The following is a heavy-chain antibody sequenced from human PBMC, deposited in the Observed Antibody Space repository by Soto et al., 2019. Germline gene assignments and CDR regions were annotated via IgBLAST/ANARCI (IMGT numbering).Heavy chain of an antibody. CDR1: GYTFTSYG. J-gene: IGHJ4*02. V-gene: IGHV1-18*01. CDR2: ISAYNGNT. Sequence: GASVKVSCKASGYTFTSYGISWVRQAPGQGLEWMGWISAYNGNTKYADSVKGRFTISRDNAKKSLYLQMNSLRAEDTAVYYCARTLIAAPSDYWGQGTLVTVSS. CDR3: ARTLIAAPSDY. D-gene: IGHD6-13*01.